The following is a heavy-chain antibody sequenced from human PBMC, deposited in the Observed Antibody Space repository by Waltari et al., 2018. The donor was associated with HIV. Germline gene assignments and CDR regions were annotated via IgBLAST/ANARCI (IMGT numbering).Heavy chain of an antibody. CDR2: ISYDGSNK. V-gene: IGHV3-30*04. CDR1: GFTFSSYA. J-gene: IGHJ5*02. Sequence: QVQLVESGGGVVQPGRSLRLSCAASGFTFSSYAMHWVRQAPGKGLEWVAVISYDGSNKYYADSVRGRFTITRDNSKNMLNLQMNSLRAEDTAVYYCARDPLRVCSSTSCSERNNWFDPWGQGTLVTVSS. CDR3: ARDPLRVCSSTSCSERNNWFDP. D-gene: IGHD2-2*01.